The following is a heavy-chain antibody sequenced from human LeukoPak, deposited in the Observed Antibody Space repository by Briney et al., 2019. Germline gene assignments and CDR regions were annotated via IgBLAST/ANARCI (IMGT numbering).Heavy chain of an antibody. CDR2: IIPIFGTA. Sequence: GASVKVSCKASGGTFSSYAISWVRQAPGQGLEWMGGIIPIFGTANYAQKFQGRVTITADESTSTAYMELSSLRSEDTAVYYCARDLRAAAGTSLFGYWGQGTLVTVSS. V-gene: IGHV1-69*13. CDR3: ARDLRAAAGTSLFGY. J-gene: IGHJ4*02. D-gene: IGHD6-13*01. CDR1: GGTFSSYA.